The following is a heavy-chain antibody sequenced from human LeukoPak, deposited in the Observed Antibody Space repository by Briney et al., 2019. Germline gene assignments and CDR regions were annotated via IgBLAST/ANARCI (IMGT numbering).Heavy chain of an antibody. CDR2: INSDGSTT. V-gene: IGHV3-74*01. CDR1: GFSFNNYW. D-gene: IGHD3-10*01. CDR3: ARGNYYGSGTYYSTSSY. J-gene: IGHJ4*02. Sequence: PGGSLSLSCAASGFSFNNYWMHWVRQTPGKGLVWVSRINSDGSTTTYADSVKGRFTISRDNAKNTLYLQMNSLRAEDTAVYYCARGNYYGSGTYYSTSSYWGQGTRVTVSS.